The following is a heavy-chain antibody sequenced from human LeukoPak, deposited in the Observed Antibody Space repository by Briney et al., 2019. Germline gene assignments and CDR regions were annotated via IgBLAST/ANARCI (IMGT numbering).Heavy chain of an antibody. J-gene: IGHJ4*02. CDR1: GFTFSSSS. CDR3: ARVYGGNRGYFDY. V-gene: IGHV3-21*01. CDR2: ISSSSSYI. D-gene: IGHD4-23*01. Sequence: PGGSLRLSCAASGFTFSSSSMNWVRQAPGKGLEWVSSISSSSSYIYYADSVKGRFTISRDNAKNSLYLQMNSLRAEDTAVYYCARVYGGNRGYFDYWGQGTLVTVSS.